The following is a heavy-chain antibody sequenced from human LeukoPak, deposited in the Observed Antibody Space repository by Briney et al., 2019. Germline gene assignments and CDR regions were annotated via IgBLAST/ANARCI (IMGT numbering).Heavy chain of an antibody. D-gene: IGHD1-26*01. J-gene: IGHJ3*01. V-gene: IGHV1-18*01. CDR3: ARAGQWELPRSAFDL. CDR2: ISVYNGHT. CDR1: GYTFTSYG. Sequence: ASVKVSCKASGYTFTSYGISWVRQAPGQGLEWMEWISVYNGHTNYAQKLQDRVTMTTETSTSTAYMELRSLRSDDTAVYYCARAGQWELPRSAFDLWGQGTMVTVSS.